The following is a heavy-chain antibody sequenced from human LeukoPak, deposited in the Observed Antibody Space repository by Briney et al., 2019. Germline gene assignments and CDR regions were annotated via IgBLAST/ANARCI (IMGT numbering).Heavy chain of an antibody. CDR3: ARGVRRYYYDSSGYSHLYFDY. Sequence: PGGSLRLSCAASGFTFSSCWMSWVRQAPGKGLEWVANIKQDGSEKYYVDSVKGRFTISRDNAKNSLYLQMNSLRAEDTAVYYCARGVRRYYYDSSGYSHLYFDYWGQGTLVTVSS. CDR2: IKQDGSEK. V-gene: IGHV3-7*01. J-gene: IGHJ4*02. CDR1: GFTFSSCW. D-gene: IGHD3-22*01.